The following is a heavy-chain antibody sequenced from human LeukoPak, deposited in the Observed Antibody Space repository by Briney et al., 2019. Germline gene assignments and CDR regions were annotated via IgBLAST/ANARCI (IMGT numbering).Heavy chain of an antibody. CDR2: ISGSGGST. CDR1: GFTFSSYA. J-gene: IGHJ4*02. CDR3: AQVLGQWLLHGALDY. V-gene: IGHV3-23*01. Sequence: GGSLRLSCAASGFTFSSYAMNWVRQAPGKGLEWVSIISGSGGSTYCADSMKGRFTISRDNSKNTLYLQMNSLRAEDTAVYYCAQVLGQWLLHGALDYWGQGTLVTVSS. D-gene: IGHD6-19*01.